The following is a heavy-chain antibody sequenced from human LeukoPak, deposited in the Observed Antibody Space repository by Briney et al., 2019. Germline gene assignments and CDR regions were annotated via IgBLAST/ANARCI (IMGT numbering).Heavy chain of an antibody. V-gene: IGHV1-46*01. J-gene: IGHJ3*02. CDR3: AKGGWELRSPHGAFDI. CDR1: GYTFTSYY. CDR2: ITPSGGST. Sequence: ASVKVSCKASGYTFTSYYMHWVRQAPGQGLEWMGIITPSGGSTTYAQKFQGRVTMTRDTSTSTVYIELSSLRSEDTAVYYCAKGGWELRSPHGAFDIWGQGTMVTVSS. D-gene: IGHD1-26*01.